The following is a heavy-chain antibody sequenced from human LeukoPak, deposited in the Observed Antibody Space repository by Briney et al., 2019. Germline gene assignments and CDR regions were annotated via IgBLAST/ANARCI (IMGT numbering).Heavy chain of an antibody. CDR3: ARHAPESYFDY. D-gene: IGHD3-10*01. J-gene: IGHJ4*02. V-gene: IGHV4-59*11. CDR2: TYYSGST. Sequence: SETLSLTCTVSGGSITSHYWSWIRQPPGKGLEWIGYTYYSGSTKYNPSLKSRVTMSVDTSKNQFSLKLSSVTAADTAVYYCARHAPESYFDYWGQGTLVTVSS. CDR1: GGSITSHY.